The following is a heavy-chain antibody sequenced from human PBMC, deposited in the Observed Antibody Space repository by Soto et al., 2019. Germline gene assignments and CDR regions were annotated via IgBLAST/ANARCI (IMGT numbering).Heavy chain of an antibody. CDR3: TTDPIRDY. CDR2: VKREIDGATT. J-gene: IGHJ4*02. V-gene: IGHV3-15*01. D-gene: IGHD2-21*01. CDR1: ESTLSNVW. Sequence: GGSLRLSCAHSESTLSNVWMSWVRQAPGKGLEWVGRVKREIDGATTDYAAPVKGRFTISRDDAKNTVYLQMNSLRTEDTAVYYCTTDPIRDYWGLGTLVTVSS.